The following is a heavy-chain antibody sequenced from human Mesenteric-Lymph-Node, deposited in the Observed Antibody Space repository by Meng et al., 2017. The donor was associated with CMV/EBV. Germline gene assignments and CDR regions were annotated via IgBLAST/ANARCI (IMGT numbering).Heavy chain of an antibody. V-gene: IGHV3-30*02. D-gene: IGHD3-22*01. J-gene: IGHJ4*02. CDR3: AKEKYYYDSVD. CDR1: GFTFSSYG. CDR2: IRYDGGNK. Sequence: GESLKISCAASGFTFSSYGMNWVRQAPGKGLEWVAFIRYDGGNKYYADSVKGRFIISRDNSKNTLLLQMYSLTAEDTATYYCAKEKYYYDSVDWGQGTLVTVSS.